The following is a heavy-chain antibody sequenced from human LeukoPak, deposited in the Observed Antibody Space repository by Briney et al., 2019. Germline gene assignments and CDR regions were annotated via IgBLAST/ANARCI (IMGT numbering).Heavy chain of an antibody. CDR3: ARSLSTGWLFFDY. D-gene: IGHD2-8*02. V-gene: IGHV3-53*01. CDR1: GFTVSSNH. CDR2: IYSGGST. J-gene: IGHJ4*02. Sequence: GGSLRLSCAASGFTVSSNHMNWVRQAPGKGLEWVSVIYSGGSTSYADSVKGCFTISRDNSKNTLYLQMNSLRAEDTAVYYCARSLSTGWLFFDYWGQGTLVTVSS.